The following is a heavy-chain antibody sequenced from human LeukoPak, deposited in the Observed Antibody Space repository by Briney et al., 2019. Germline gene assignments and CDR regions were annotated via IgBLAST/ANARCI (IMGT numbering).Heavy chain of an antibody. Sequence: GGSLRLSCAASGFTFSSYAMSWVRQAPGKGLEWVSAISGSGGSTYYADSVKGRFTISRDNSKNTLYLQMNGLRAEDTAVYYCAKGIQLWLRSFDYWGQGTLVTVSS. V-gene: IGHV3-23*01. CDR2: ISGSGGST. CDR1: GFTFSSYA. J-gene: IGHJ4*02. CDR3: AKGIQLWLRSFDY. D-gene: IGHD5-18*01.